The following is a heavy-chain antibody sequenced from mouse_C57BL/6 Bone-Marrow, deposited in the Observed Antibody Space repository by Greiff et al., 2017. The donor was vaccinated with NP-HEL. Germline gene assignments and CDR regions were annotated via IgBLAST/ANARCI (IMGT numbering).Heavy chain of an antibody. CDR2: IWWDDDK. J-gene: IGHJ1*03. Sequence: QVQLKESGPGILQPSQTLSLTCSFSGFSLSTFGMGVGWIRQPSGKGLEWLAHIWWDDDKYYNPALKSRLSISKDTSKHQVFLKIANVDTADTATYYCARIADYYGSSYVCFDVWGTGTTVTVSS. CDR1: GFSLSTFGMG. V-gene: IGHV8-8*01. CDR3: ARIADYYGSSYVCFDV. D-gene: IGHD1-1*01.